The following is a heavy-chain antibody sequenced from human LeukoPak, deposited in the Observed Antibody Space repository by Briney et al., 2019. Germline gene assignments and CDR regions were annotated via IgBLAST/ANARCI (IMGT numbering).Heavy chain of an antibody. CDR3: ARAGIENALDY. Sequence: GMCLRLSCAASGVTFSKYGINWVRQAPGRGLGWVSNIRYDGSNKYSAESVMGRFNNSKDNSKNTVYLQMNGQRVEDTAVYHCARAGIENALDYWGQGTQVTVSS. J-gene: IGHJ4*02. CDR2: IRYDGSNK. CDR1: GVTFSKYG. V-gene: IGHV3-33*01. D-gene: IGHD5-24*01.